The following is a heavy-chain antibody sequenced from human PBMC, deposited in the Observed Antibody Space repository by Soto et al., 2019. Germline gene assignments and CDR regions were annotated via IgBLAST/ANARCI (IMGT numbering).Heavy chain of an antibody. CDR2: ISTSKGNT. CDR3: ATRSPAFDF. V-gene: IGHV1-18*01. CDR1: GYTFTSYG. J-gene: IGHJ4*02. Sequence: GPGVKKPGASVKVSCKTSGYTFTSYGIAWVRQAPGQGLEWMGWISTSKGNTNYAQKFQGRVTMTTDTSTSTAYMELRSLRSDDTAVYYCATRSPAFDFWGKGTLVTVSS.